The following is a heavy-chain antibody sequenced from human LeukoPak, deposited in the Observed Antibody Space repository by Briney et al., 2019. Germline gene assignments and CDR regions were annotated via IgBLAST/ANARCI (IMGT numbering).Heavy chain of an antibody. V-gene: IGHV4-39*01. D-gene: IGHD2-15*01. CDR1: GGSITSSSYY. CDR2: LYYGGSA. Sequence: PSETLSLTCTVSGGSITSSSYYWDWIRQPPGKGLEWIGDLYYGGSAHYNPSLKSRLTISVDTSKNQVSLKLSSVTAADTAVYYCARGTYCSGGSCYLYGMDVWGQGTTVTVSS. CDR3: ARGTYCSGGSCYLYGMDV. J-gene: IGHJ6*02.